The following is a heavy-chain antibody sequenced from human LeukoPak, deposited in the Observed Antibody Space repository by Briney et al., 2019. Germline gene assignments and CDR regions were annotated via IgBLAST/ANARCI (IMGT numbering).Heavy chain of an antibody. D-gene: IGHD3-9*01. J-gene: IGHJ4*02. V-gene: IGHV4-39*01. Sequence: PSETLSLTCTVSAGSISTSSYYWDRVRQPPGKGLEWIGSIYYSGTTYYNPSLTSRLTLSVDTSKNQFSLKLTSVTAADTGIYYCGRHLRRESLTSSHFDYWGQGTLVTVSS. CDR3: GRHLRRESLTSSHFDY. CDR1: AGSISTSSYY. CDR2: IYYSGTT.